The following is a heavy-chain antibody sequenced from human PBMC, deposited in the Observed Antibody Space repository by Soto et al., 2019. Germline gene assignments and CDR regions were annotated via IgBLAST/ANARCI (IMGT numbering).Heavy chain of an antibody. J-gene: IGHJ5*02. V-gene: IGHV4-30-2*01. D-gene: IGHD1-26*01. Sequence: QLQLQESGSGLVKPSQTLSLTCAVSGGSISSGGYSWSWIRQPPGKGLEWIGYIYHSGSTYYNPSPKRRVTISVDRSKNQFSLKLSSVTAADTAVYYCARAPGYSGNWFDPWGQGTLVTVSS. CDR2: IYHSGST. CDR3: ARAPGYSGNWFDP. CDR1: GGSISSGGYS.